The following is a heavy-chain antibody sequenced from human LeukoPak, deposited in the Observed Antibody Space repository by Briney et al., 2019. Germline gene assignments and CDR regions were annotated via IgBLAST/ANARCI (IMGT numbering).Heavy chain of an antibody. Sequence: GGSLRLSCAASGFTVSSNYMSWVRQAPGKGLEWGSSISGGGGTTYYADSVKGRFTISRDNSKNTLFLQMNSLRAEDTAVYYCAKEVGFDSGSYYDYWGQGTLVTVSS. D-gene: IGHD3-10*01. CDR1: GFTVSSNY. CDR2: ISGGGGTT. J-gene: IGHJ4*02. V-gene: IGHV3-23*01. CDR3: AKEVGFDSGSYYDY.